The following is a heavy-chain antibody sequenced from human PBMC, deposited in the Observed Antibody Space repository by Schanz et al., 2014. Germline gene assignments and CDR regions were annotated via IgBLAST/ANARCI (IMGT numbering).Heavy chain of an antibody. CDR2: ISSASSTI. D-gene: IGHD3-10*01. J-gene: IGHJ4*02. V-gene: IGHV3-48*04. Sequence: EVQLVESGGGLVQPGGSLRLSCAASGFSVGNQYMNWVRQAPGKGLEWVSYISSASSTINYADSVKGRFTISRDSSKNTLYLQMNSLRPEDTAVYYCAKYRGYYRVSGSYRELEYWGQGTLVTVSS. CDR3: AKYRGYYRVSGSYRELEY. CDR1: GFSVGNQY.